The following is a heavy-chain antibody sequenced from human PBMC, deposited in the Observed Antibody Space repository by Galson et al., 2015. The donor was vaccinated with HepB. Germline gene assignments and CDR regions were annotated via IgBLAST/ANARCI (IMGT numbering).Heavy chain of an antibody. CDR3: ARDPFAYSGGH. Sequence: SLRLSCAASGFAFSTYAMSWVRQAPGKGLEWVSALSGNGYQTYYADSVRGRFTISRDNSKNALYLQMNSLRAEDTAVYYCARDPFAYSGGHWGQGTLVTVSS. CDR2: LSGNGYQT. CDR1: GFAFSTYA. V-gene: IGHV3-23*01. D-gene: IGHD2-15*01. J-gene: IGHJ4*02.